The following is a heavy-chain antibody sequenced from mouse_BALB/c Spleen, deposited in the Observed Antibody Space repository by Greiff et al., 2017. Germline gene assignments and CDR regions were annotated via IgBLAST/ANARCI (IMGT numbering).Heavy chain of an antibody. CDR3: ARDRYEAMDY. CDR2: IYPGNVNT. D-gene: IGHD2-14*01. CDR1: GYTFTSYY. Sequence: QVQLKQSGPELVKPGASVRISCKASGYTFTSYYIHWVKQRPGQGLEWIGWIYPGNVNTKYNEKFKGKATLTADKSSSTAYMQLSSLTSEDSAVYFCARDRYEAMDYWGQGTSVTVSS. J-gene: IGHJ4*01. V-gene: IGHV1S56*01.